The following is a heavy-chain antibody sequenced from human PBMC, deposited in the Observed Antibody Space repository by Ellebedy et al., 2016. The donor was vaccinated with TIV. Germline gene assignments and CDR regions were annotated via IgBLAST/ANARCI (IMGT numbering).Heavy chain of an antibody. CDR1: GGTFRSYG. J-gene: IGHJ6*02. CDR2: IIPMFGKA. D-gene: IGHD2-8*01. CDR3: ASGVNYYYYGMDV. Sequence: SVKVSXXASGGTFRSYGINWVRQAPGQGLEWMGGIIPMFGKANYTQKLQGRVTITADESTSTAYMELSSLTSEDTAVYYCASGVNYYYYGMDVWGQGTTVTVSS. V-gene: IGHV1-69*13.